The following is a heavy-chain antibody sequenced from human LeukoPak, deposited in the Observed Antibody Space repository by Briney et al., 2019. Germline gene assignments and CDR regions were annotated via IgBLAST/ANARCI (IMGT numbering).Heavy chain of an antibody. CDR3: ERDSSLLRNYYYYYYMDV. CDR2: INPSGGST. CDR1: GYTFTSYY. D-gene: IGHD1-26*01. V-gene: IGHV1-46*01. J-gene: IGHJ6*03. Sequence: ASVKVSCKASGYTFTSYYMHWVRQAPGQGLEWMGIINPSGGSTSYAQKFQGRVTMTRDTSTSTVYMELSSLKSEDTAVYYCERDSSLLRNYYYYYYMDVWGKGTTVTISS.